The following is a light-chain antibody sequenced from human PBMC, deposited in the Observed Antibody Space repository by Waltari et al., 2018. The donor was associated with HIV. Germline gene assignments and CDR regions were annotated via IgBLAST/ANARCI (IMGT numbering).Light chain of an antibody. CDR2: EVS. CDR1: SSDVGSYNR. Sequence: QSALTQPPSVSGSPGQSVTISCTGSSSDVGSYNRVSWHQQPPCTAPKLIIYEVSNRPSGGPDRFSGSKSGSSASLIISVLHAEDEADYYCSSYTSSNLVFGGGTKLTVL. J-gene: IGLJ2*01. V-gene: IGLV2-18*02. CDR3: SSYTSSNLV.